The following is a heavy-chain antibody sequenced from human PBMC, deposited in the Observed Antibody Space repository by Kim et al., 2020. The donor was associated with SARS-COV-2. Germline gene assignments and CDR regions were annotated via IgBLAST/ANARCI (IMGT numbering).Heavy chain of an antibody. CDR3: ATDLPTGYSSGWPPDY. CDR2: FDPEDGET. J-gene: IGHJ4*02. V-gene: IGHV1-24*01. CDR1: GYTLTELS. D-gene: IGHD6-19*01. Sequence: ASVKVSCKVSGYTLTELSMHWVRQAPGKGLEWMGGFDPEDGETIYAQKFQGRVTMTEDTSTDTAYMELSSLRSEDTAVYYCATDLPTGYSSGWPPDYWGQGTLVTVSS.